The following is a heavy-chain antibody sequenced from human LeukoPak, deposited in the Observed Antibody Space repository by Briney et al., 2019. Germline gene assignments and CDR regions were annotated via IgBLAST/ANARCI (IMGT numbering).Heavy chain of an antibody. CDR2: VLYSGIT. CDR1: GGSISTHY. Sequence: PSETLSLTCTLSGGSISTHYWTWIRQPPGKGLEWIGYVLYSGITNYNPSLRSRITISVDTYQNQFSLSLRSVTAADTAIYYCARDLTTVTKGFDIWGQGTMVTVSS. D-gene: IGHD4-17*01. J-gene: IGHJ3*02. V-gene: IGHV4-59*11. CDR3: ARDLTTVTKGFDI.